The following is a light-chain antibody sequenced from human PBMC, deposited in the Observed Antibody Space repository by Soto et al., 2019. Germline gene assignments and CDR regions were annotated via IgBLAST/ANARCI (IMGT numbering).Light chain of an antibody. CDR1: SSNIGSNY. CDR2: RNN. Sequence: QLVLTQPPSASGTPGQRVTISCSGSSSNIGSNYVYWYQQLPGTAPKLLIYRNNQRPSGVPDRFSGSKSGTSASLAISGLXXXXXXDYYCAAWDDSLSGVVFGGGTKLTVL. J-gene: IGLJ2*01. CDR3: AAWDDSLSGVV. V-gene: IGLV1-47*01.